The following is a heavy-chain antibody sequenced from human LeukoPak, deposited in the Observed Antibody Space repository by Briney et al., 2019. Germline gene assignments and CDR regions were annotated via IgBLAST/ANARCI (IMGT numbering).Heavy chain of an antibody. V-gene: IGHV3-53*01. CDR3: ARARFKSDY. CDR2: IYSGGST. J-gene: IGHJ4*02. CDR1: GFIVSSNY. Sequence: GGSLRLSCAASGFIVSSNYMSWVRQAPGKGLEWVSVIYSGGSTYYTDSVKGRFTISRDNAKDMLFLEMNSLRVEDTAVYYCARARFKSDYWGQGTLVTVSS. D-gene: IGHD3-3*01.